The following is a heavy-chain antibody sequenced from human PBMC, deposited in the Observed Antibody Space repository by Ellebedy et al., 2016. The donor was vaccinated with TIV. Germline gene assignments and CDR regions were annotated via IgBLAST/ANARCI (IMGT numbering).Heavy chain of an antibody. D-gene: IGHD4/OR15-4a*01. J-gene: IGHJ4*02. CDR1: IGIKY. V-gene: IGHV3-23*01. CDR2: ISGSGGTT. Sequence: GESLKISXVASIGIKYMNWVRQPPGKGLEWVSAISGSGGTTYFADSVKGRFTISRDNSKNTVNLQMNSLRAEDTAVYYCAKDGAVYPPPLDSWGQGTLVTVSS. CDR3: AKDGAVYPPPLDS.